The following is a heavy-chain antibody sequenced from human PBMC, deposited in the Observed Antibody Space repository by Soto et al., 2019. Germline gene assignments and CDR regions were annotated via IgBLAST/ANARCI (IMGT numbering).Heavy chain of an antibody. D-gene: IGHD3-16*01. CDR3: ARDRVAGIWGDACDI. CDR1: GYTFTNHG. CDR2: INPYNANT. V-gene: IGHV1-18*04. J-gene: IGHJ3*02. Sequence: QVQLVQSGTEVKKPGASVKVSCKTSGYTFTNHGINWVRQAPGQGLEWMGWINPYNANTKYAQKLQGRVTMTTDTSTTPAYMDLRSLTSDDTAVYYCARDRVAGIWGDACDIWGQGTGVTVSS.